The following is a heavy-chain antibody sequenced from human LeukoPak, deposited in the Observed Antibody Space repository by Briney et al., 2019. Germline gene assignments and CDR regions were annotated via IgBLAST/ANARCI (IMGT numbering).Heavy chain of an antibody. Sequence: SETLSLTCSVSGGSISSYYWSWIRQPPGKGLGWIAYIYYSGSTNYNPSLKSRVTISIDTSKNQFSLKLNSVTAADTAVYYCARGLIRQSAFDIWGQGTMVTVSS. CDR3: ARGLIRQSAFDI. J-gene: IGHJ3*02. D-gene: IGHD2-8*01. V-gene: IGHV4-59*01. CDR2: IYYSGST. CDR1: GGSISSYY.